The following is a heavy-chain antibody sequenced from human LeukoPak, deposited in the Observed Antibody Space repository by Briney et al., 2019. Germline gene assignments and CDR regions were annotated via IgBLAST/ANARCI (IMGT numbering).Heavy chain of an antibody. CDR1: GFTFSNYA. D-gene: IGHD4-11*01. CDR2: ITGSGDTT. Sequence: GGSLRLSCAASGFTFSNYAMSWVRQAPGKGLEWVSTITGSGDTTYYADSVKGRFTISRDNSKNTVYLQMNSLRAEDTAVYYCARYCTTSSTYDYKVIYWGQGTLVTVSS. CDR3: ARYCTTSSTYDYKVIY. V-gene: IGHV3-23*01. J-gene: IGHJ4*02.